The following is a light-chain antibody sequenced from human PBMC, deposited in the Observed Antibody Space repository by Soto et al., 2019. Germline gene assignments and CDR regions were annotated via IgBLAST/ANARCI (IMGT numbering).Light chain of an antibody. J-gene: IGKJ1*01. CDR1: QSVSSN. V-gene: IGKV3-15*01. CDR2: GAS. Sequence: EIVMTQSPATLSVSPGERATLSCRASQSVSSNLAWYQQKPGQAPRLLIYGASTRATGIPARFSGSGSGTEFTPTISSLQSKDFAVYYCQQKKTWPRTFGQGTKVEIK. CDR3: QQKKTWPRT.